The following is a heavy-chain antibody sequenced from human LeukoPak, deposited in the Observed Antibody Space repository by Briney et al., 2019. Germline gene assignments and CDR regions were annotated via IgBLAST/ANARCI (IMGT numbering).Heavy chain of an antibody. CDR1: GFTFGDYA. CDR3: TRDPPSHPLITMVRGVIILDSYYYYMDV. CDR2: VRSKAYGGTT. Sequence: PGRSLRLSCTASGFTFGDYAMSWVRQAPGKGLEWVGFVRSKAYGGTTEYAASVKGRFTISRDDSKSIAYLQMNSLKTEDTAVYYCTRDPPSHPLITMVRGVIILDSYYYYMDVWGKGTTVTISS. J-gene: IGHJ6*03. V-gene: IGHV3-49*04. D-gene: IGHD3-10*01.